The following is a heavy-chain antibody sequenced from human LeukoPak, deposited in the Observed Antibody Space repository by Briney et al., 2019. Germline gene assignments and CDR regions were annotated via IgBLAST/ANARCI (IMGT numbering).Heavy chain of an antibody. CDR3: ANRVGPTGQRDPLFDY. CDR1: GFSFSSYA. V-gene: IGHV3-23*01. J-gene: IGHJ4*02. D-gene: IGHD1-26*01. Sequence: GGSLRLSCAASGFSFSSYAMSWVRQAPGKGLEWVARISGSGGSTYYADSVKGRFTISRDNTKNTLNLQMNSLRAEDTAVYYCANRVGPTGQRDPLFDYWGQGTLVIVSS. CDR2: ISGSGGST.